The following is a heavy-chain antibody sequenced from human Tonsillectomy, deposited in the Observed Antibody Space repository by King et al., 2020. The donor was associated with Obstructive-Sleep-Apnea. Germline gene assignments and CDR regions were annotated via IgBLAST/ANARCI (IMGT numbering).Heavy chain of an antibody. J-gene: IGHJ4*02. D-gene: IGHD5-24*01. CDR2: ISGSGRTI. Sequence: VQLVESGGGLVKPGGSLRLSCAASGFTFSDYYMSWNCQAPGKGLEWVSYISGSGRTIYYADSVKGRFTISRDNAKNSLYLQMNSLRADDTAVYYCAREENGYKGLYYWGQGTLVTVSS. CDR1: GFTFSDYY. CDR3: AREENGYKGLYY. V-gene: IGHV3-11*01.